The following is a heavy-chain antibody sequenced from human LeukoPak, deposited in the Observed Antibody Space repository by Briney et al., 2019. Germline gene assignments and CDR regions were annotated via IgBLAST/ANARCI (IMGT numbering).Heavy chain of an antibody. CDR1: GGSISSVSYY. J-gene: IGHJ4*02. Sequence: SETLSLTCTVSGGSISSVSYYWGWIRQPPGKGLEWIGNIYYSGNTYYSPSLKSRVTISIDTSKNQFSLKLTSVTAADTAMYYCASSWLLSWYFDYWGQGTLVTVSS. V-gene: IGHV4-39*01. CDR2: IYYSGNT. CDR3: ASSWLLSWYFDY. D-gene: IGHD3-22*01.